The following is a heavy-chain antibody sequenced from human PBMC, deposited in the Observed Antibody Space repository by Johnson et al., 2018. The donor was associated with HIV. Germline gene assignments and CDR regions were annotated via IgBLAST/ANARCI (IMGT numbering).Heavy chain of an antibody. J-gene: IGHJ3*02. V-gene: IGHV3-73*01. D-gene: IGHD6-19*01. Sequence: VQLVESGGDLVQPGGSLKLSCAASGFTFSGSAMHWVRQASGKGLEWVGRIRNKANTYATAYAASVKGRFTISRDDSTNTAYLQMNSLRAEDTAVYYCARGGYSSGWIYAFDIWGQGTMVTVSS. CDR1: GFTFSGSA. CDR3: ARGGYSSGWIYAFDI. CDR2: IRNKANTYAT.